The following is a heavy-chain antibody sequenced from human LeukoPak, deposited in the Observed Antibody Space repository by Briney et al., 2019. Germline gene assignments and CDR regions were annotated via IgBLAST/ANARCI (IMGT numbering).Heavy chain of an antibody. J-gene: IGHJ4*02. CDR2: ISWNSGSI. CDR1: GFTFDDYA. Sequence: PGGSLRLSCAASGFTFDDYAMHWVRQAPGKGLEWVSGISWNSGSIGYADSVKGRFTISRDNAKNSLYLQMNSLRAEDTAVYYCAREKAIEVTFDYWGQGTLVTVSS. CDR3: AREKAIEVTFDY. V-gene: IGHV3-9*01.